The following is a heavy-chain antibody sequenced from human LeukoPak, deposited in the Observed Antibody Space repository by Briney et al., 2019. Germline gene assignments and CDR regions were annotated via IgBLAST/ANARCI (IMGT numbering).Heavy chain of an antibody. CDR1: GGTFSSYA. J-gene: IGHJ5*02. D-gene: IGHD2-15*01. CDR3: ASAALGYCSGGSCVENWFDP. Sequence: SVKVSCKSSGGTFSSYAISWVRQAPGQGLEWMGRIIPILGIANYAQKFQGRVTITADKSTTTAYMGLSSLRSEDTAVYYCASAALGYCSGGSCVENWFDPWGQGTLVTVSS. V-gene: IGHV1-69*04. CDR2: IIPILGIA.